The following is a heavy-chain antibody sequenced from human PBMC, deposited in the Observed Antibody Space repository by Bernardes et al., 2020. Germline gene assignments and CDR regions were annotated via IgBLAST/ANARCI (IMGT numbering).Heavy chain of an antibody. V-gene: IGHV3-21*01. J-gene: IGHJ6*03. CDR2: ITGSGSYI. CDR1: GFIFGSYN. Sequence: GGSLRLSCAASGFIFGSYNMNWVRQAPGKGLEWVSSITGSGSYIYYADSVKGRFTISRDNAKNSLYLQLNSLRGEDTAVYYCARRPPQDFDYYYYYMDVWGKGTTVTVSS. CDR3: ARRPPQDFDYYYYYMDV.